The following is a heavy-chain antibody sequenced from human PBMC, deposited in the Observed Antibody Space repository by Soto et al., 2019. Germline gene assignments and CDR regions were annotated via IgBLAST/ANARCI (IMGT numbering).Heavy chain of an antibody. Sequence: GGSLRLSCAASGFTFSSYWMSWVRQAPGKGLEWVANIKQDGSEKYYVDSVKGRFTISRDNTKNSLYLQMNSLRAEDTAVYYCARDIPPSFCGGDCIDLVNCFDPWGKGPLVTVSS. CDR2: IKQDGSEK. D-gene: IGHD2-21*02. CDR3: ARDIPPSFCGGDCIDLVNCFDP. J-gene: IGHJ5*02. CDR1: GFTFSSYW. V-gene: IGHV3-7*05.